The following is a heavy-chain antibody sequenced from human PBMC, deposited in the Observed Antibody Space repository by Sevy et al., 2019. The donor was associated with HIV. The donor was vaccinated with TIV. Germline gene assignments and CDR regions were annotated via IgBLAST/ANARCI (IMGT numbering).Heavy chain of an antibody. V-gene: IGHV3-49*03. CDR2: IRSKAYGGTT. CDR1: GFTFGDYA. Sequence: GGSLRLSCAGSGFTFGDYALNWFRQAPGKGLEWVGFIRSKAYGGTTKNAASLKGRFTISRDDSKNTAYLEMSSLKIEDTGVYYCARDRAFMDYYSGSGSFGAFDIWGQGTMVTVSS. D-gene: IGHD3-10*01. CDR3: ARDRAFMDYYSGSGSFGAFDI. J-gene: IGHJ3*02.